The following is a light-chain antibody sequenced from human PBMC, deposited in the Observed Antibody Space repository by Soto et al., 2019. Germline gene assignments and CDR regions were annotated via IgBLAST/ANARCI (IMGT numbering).Light chain of an antibody. CDR2: GAS. CDR3: QQYGSSRWT. Sequence: EVALTQSRVTLSLSPVEIPNLSCSSSQSVSSSYLAWYQQKPGQAPRLLIYGASSRATGISDRFSGSGSGTDFTLTISSLEPEDFAVYSCQQYGSSRWTFGQGTKVDI. V-gene: IGKV3-20*01. J-gene: IGKJ1*01. CDR1: QSVSSSY.